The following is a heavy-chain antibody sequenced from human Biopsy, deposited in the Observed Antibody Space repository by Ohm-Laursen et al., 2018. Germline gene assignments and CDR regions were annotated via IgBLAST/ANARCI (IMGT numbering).Heavy chain of an antibody. J-gene: IGHJ4*02. D-gene: IGHD4-11*01. V-gene: IGHV3-33*01. CDR3: ARDSTINTVTTADY. Sequence: SLRLSCAASGFTFSNYGMHWDRQAPGKGLEWLAVIWDDGSNKYYGDSVQGRFTISRDNYKNTVYLQMNSLRAEDTAIYYCARDSTINTVTTADYWGQGTLVTASS. CDR1: GFTFSNYG. CDR2: IWDDGSNK.